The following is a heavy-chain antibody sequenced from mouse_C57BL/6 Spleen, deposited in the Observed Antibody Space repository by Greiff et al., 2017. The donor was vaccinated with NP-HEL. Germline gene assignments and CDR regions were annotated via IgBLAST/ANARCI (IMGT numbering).Heavy chain of an antibody. CDR3: ARSHYYAMDY. V-gene: IGHV1-80*01. Sequence: VQLQQSGAELVKPGASVKISCKASGYAFSSYWMNWVKQRPGKGLEWIGQIYPGDGDTNYNGKFKGKATLTADKPSSTAYMLLSSLTSEDSAVYFWARSHYYAMDYWGQGTSVTVSS. CDR2: IYPGDGDT. CDR1: GYAFSSYW. J-gene: IGHJ4*01.